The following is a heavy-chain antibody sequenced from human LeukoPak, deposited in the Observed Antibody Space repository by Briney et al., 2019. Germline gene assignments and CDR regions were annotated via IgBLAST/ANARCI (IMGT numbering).Heavy chain of an antibody. CDR3: ARGELELRAFDI. D-gene: IGHD1-7*01. CDR2: IYTSGST. J-gene: IGHJ3*02. Sequence: PSETQSLTCTVSGGSISSGSYYWSWIRQPAGKGLEWIGRIYTSGSTNYNPSLKSRVTISVDTSKNQFSLKLSSVTAADTAVYYCARGELELRAFDIWGQGTMVTVSS. V-gene: IGHV4-61*02. CDR1: GGSISSGSYY.